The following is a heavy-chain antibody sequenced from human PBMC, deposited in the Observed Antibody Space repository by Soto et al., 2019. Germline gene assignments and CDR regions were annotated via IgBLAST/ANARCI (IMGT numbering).Heavy chain of an antibody. D-gene: IGHD1-20*01. J-gene: IGHJ4*02. CDR3: ASDVSGITGTTSNY. V-gene: IGHV4-39*01. CDR1: GGSISSSSYY. Sequence: PSETLSLTCTVSGGSISSSSYYWGWIRQPPGKGLEWIGSIYYSWSTYYNPSLKSRVTISVDTSKNQFSLKLSSVTAADTAVYYCASDVSGITGTTSNYWGQGTLVTVPS. CDR2: IYYSWST.